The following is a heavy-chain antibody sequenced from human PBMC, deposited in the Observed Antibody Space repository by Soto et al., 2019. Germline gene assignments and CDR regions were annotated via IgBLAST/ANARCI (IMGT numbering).Heavy chain of an antibody. CDR3: AKADGEQWLLPHLDK. D-gene: IGHD6-19*01. V-gene: IGHV3-23*01. J-gene: IGHJ4*02. CDR1: GFNFKKFA. Sequence: EVQLLESGGGVVQPGGSLRLSCVASGFNFKKFAMSWVGQAQGGGLGWVSGISCCGGSTSYADSVKGRFSIARDDSTNTLSLQMNNLRVEDTAQYYCAKADGEQWLLPHLDKWGQGTLVTVS. CDR2: ISCCGGST.